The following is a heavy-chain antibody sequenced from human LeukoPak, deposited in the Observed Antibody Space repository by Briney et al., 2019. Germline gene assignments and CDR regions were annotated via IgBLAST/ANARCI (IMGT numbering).Heavy chain of an antibody. CDR1: GFTFSSYG. J-gene: IGHJ5*02. Sequence: GSSLRLSCAASGFTFSSYGMHWVRQAPGKGLEWVAVISYDGSNKYYADSVKGRFTISRDNSKNTLYLQMNSLRAEDTAVYYCARGPRPYCSSTSCYINWFDPWGQGTLVTVSS. CDR2: ISYDGSNK. D-gene: IGHD2-2*02. CDR3: ARGPRPYCSSTSCYINWFDP. V-gene: IGHV3-30*03.